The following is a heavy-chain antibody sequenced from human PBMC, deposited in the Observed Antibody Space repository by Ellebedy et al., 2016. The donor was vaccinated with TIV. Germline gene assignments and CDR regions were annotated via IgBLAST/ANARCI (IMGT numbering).Heavy chain of an antibody. J-gene: IGHJ5*02. CDR1: GFTFNKYW. Sequence: GGSLRLXXEASGFTFNKYWMPWVRQAPRKGLVWVSRINSVGSSTNYADSVKGRFTIARDNTKNTLYLQMNSLRAEDTAVYYCARAPGEWLLKTWFEPWGQGTLVTVSS. V-gene: IGHV3-74*01. D-gene: IGHD3-3*01. CDR3: ARAPGEWLLKTWFEP. CDR2: INSVGSST.